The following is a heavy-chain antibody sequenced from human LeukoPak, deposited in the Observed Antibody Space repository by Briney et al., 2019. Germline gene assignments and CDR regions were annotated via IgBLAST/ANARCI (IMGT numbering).Heavy chain of an antibody. CDR3: ARDLGYSYGSYWFDP. CDR1: GGSISSYY. CDR2: IYYSGST. Sequence: SETLSLTCPVSGGSISSYYWSWIRQPPGKGLEWIGYIYYSGSTNYNPSLKSRVTISVDTSKNQFSLKLSSVTAADTAVYYCARDLGYSYGSYWFDPWGQGTLVTVSS. D-gene: IGHD5-18*01. V-gene: IGHV4-59*01. J-gene: IGHJ5*02.